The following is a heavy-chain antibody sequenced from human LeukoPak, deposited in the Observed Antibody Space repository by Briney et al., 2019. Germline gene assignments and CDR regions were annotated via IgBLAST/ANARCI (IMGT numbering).Heavy chain of an antibody. CDR2: MHDSGST. Sequence: SETLSLTCTVSGGSIGSYYGNWIRQAPGKGLELIGYMHDSGSTNHNSSLRSRVTISVDTSKNQYSRKLNSVTAADTAVYYCARDGVAGGFDFWGQGTVVTVSS. D-gene: IGHD6-19*01. CDR3: ARDGVAGGFDF. V-gene: IGHV4-59*01. J-gene: IGHJ4*02. CDR1: GGSIGSYY.